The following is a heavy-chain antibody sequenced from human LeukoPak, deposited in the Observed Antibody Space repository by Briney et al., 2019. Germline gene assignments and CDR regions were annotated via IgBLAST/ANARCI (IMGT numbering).Heavy chain of an antibody. CDR2: IYTSGTF. V-gene: IGHV4-4*07. CDR3: ARVSGGYVEALDY. J-gene: IGHJ4*02. CDR1: GGFISSSY. D-gene: IGHD5-12*01. Sequence: PSETLSLTCSVSGGFISSSYWRWLGQSAGKGLEWIGRIYTSGTFNYNPSLKSRVTMSVDTSKNQFSLKLSSVTAADTAVYYCARVSGGYVEALDYWGQGTLVTVSS.